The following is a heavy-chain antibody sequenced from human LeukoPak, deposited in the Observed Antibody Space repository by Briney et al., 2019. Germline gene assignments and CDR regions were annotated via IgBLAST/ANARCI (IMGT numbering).Heavy chain of an antibody. V-gene: IGHV3-23*01. D-gene: IGHD1-26*01. Sequence: PGGSLRLSCAASGFTFSSYAMSWVRQAPGKGLEGVSAISGSGGSIYYTDSVKGRFTISRDNSKNTLYLQMNSLRAEDTAVYYCAKVSGSYYSSDYWGQGTLVTISS. J-gene: IGHJ4*02. CDR2: ISGSGGSI. CDR1: GFTFSSYA. CDR3: AKVSGSYYSSDY.